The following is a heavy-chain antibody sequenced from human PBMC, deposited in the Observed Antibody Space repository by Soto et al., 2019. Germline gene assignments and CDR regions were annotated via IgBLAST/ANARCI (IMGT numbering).Heavy chain of an antibody. V-gene: IGHV1-8*01. D-gene: IGHD6-19*01. J-gene: IGHJ4*02. Sequence: QVQLVQSGAEVKKPGASVKVSCKASGYTFTSYDIHWVRQAPGQGREWMGWMNPNTSNAASAQKFQGRVTMTRNTSISTAYMQLSSLRSEDTAVYFCARVGRGTSGYFDYWGQGTLVTVSS. CDR2: MNPNTSNA. CDR1: GYTFTSYD. CDR3: ARVGRGTSGYFDY.